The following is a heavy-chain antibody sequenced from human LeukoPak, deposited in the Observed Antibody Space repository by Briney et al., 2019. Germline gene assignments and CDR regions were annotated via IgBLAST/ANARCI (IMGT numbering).Heavy chain of an antibody. CDR1: GYSITSGYY. J-gene: IGHJ4*02. Sequence: PSETLSLTCTVSGYSITSGYYWGWIRQPPGKGLEWIGSTYYSGSTYYSPSLKSRVTISVDTSENQFSLKLNSVTAADTAVYYCARDRGSYRFDYWGQGTLVTVSS. CDR3: ARDRGSYRFDY. D-gene: IGHD1-26*01. V-gene: IGHV4-38-2*02. CDR2: TYYSGST.